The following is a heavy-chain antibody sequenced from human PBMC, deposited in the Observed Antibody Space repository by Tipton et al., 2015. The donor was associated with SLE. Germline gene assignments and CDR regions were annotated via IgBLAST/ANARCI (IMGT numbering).Heavy chain of an antibody. CDR3: ARSGYDILTLKFDP. V-gene: IGHV4-4*02. Sequence: TLSLTCAVSGGSISSSNWWSWVRQPPGKGLEWIGEIYHSGSTNYNPSLKSRVTISVDTSKNQFSLKLSSVTAADTAVYYCARSGYDILTLKFDPWGQGTLVTVSS. J-gene: IGHJ5*02. CDR1: GGSISSSNW. CDR2: IYHSGST. D-gene: IGHD3-9*01.